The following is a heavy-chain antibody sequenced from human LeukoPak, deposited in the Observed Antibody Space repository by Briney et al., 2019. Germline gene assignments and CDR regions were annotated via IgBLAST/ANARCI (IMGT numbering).Heavy chain of an antibody. J-gene: IGHJ5*02. CDR1: PYTFTAYG. CDR3: VRDFYKEVSRRWDDCFDP. D-gene: IGHD5-24*01. CDR2: ISTNKGHT. Sequence: ASVKVSCKASPYTFTAYGISWVRQAPGQGLERMGWISTNKGHTNYAQNFQGRLTMTTETSTSTVHMELRSLRSDDTAVYYCVRDFYKEVSRRWDDCFDPWGQGTLVTVSS. V-gene: IGHV1-18*01.